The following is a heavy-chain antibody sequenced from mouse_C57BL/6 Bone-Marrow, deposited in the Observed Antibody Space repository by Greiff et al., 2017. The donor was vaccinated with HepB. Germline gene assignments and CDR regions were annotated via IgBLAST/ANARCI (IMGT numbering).Heavy chain of an antibody. D-gene: IGHD2-5*01. CDR3: ATGSNSLFAY. V-gene: IGHV1-69*01. J-gene: IGHJ4*01. CDR1: GYTFTSYW. Sequence: QVQLQQPGAELVMPGASVKLSCKASGYTFTSYWMHWVKQRPGQGLEWIGEIDPSDSYTNYNQKFKGKSTLTVDKSSSTAYMQLSSLTSEDSAVYYCATGSNSLFAYWGQGTSVTVSS. CDR2: IDPSDSYT.